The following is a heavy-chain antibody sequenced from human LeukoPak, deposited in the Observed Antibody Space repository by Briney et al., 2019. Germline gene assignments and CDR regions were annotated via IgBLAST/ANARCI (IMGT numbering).Heavy chain of an antibody. CDR1: GFTFSSYA. CDR2: ISGSGGST. CDR3: AKARNRQWLAHYYFDY. V-gene: IGHV3-23*01. J-gene: IGHJ4*02. D-gene: IGHD6-19*01. Sequence: GGSLRLSCAASGFTFSSYAMSWVRQAPGKGLEWVSAISGSGGSTYYADSVKGRFTISRDNSKNTLYLHMNSLRAEDTAVYYCAKARNRQWLAHYYFDYWGQGTLVTVSS.